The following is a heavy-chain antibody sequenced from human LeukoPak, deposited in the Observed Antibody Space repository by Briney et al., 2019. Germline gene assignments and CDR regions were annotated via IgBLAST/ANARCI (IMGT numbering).Heavy chain of an antibody. Sequence: SETLSLTCAVYGGSFGGYYWSWIRQPPGKGLEWIGEINHSGSTNYNPSLKSRVTISVDTSKNQFSLKLSSVTAADTAVYYCARVKYDYVWGSYRDIDLTDYWGQGTLVTVSS. V-gene: IGHV4-34*01. CDR2: INHSGST. CDR1: GGSFGGYY. J-gene: IGHJ4*02. D-gene: IGHD3-16*02. CDR3: ARVKYDYVWGSYRDIDLTDY.